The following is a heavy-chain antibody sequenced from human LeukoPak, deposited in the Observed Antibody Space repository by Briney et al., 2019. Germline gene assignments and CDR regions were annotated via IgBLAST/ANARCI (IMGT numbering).Heavy chain of an antibody. Sequence: GGSLRLSCSASGFTFSSYSMNWVRQAPGKGLEWVSSISSSSSYIYYADSVKGRFTISRDNAKNSLYLQMNSLRAEDTAVYYCARDHVGGKYYYMDVWGKGTTVTVSS. CDR3: ARDHVGGKYYYMDV. J-gene: IGHJ6*03. D-gene: IGHD3-16*01. V-gene: IGHV3-21*01. CDR2: ISSSSSYI. CDR1: GFTFSSYS.